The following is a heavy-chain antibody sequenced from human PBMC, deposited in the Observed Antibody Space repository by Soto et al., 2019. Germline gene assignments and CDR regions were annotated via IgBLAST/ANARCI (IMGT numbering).Heavy chain of an antibody. Sequence: QVQLQESGTGLLKPSGTLSLTCTVSGDSMSSSNWWNWVRQPPGKGLEWIGEAHHSGRTNYNRSLKSRVTISVDRSQNRFSLKLSSVTAADTAVYYCARSEATALDYWGQGTLVTVSS. J-gene: IGHJ4*02. CDR2: AHHSGRT. CDR1: GDSMSSSNW. V-gene: IGHV4-4*02. CDR3: ARSEATALDY.